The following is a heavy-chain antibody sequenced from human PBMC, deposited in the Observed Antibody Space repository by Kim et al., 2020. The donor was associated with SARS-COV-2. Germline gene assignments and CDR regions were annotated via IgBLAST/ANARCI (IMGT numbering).Heavy chain of an antibody. V-gene: IGHV1-69*13. Sequence: SVKVSCKASGGTFSSYAISWVRQAPGQGLEWMGGIIPIFGTANYAQKFQGRVTITADESTSTAYMELSSLRSEDTAVYYCARAPIPKIEDIVVVPAAHLYAFDIWGQGTMVTVSS. J-gene: IGHJ3*02. D-gene: IGHD2-2*01. CDR2: IIPIFGTA. CDR1: GGTFSSYA. CDR3: ARAPIPKIEDIVVVPAAHLYAFDI.